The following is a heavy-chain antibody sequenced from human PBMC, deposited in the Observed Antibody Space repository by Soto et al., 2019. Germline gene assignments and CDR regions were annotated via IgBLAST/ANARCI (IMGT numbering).Heavy chain of an antibody. V-gene: IGHV4-30-4*01. Sequence: TLSLTCTVSGGSFSSGDYYWSWFRQPPGKGLEWIGYIYYTGSTFNNPSLKSRVSISIDTSKTQFSLKLSSVTAADTAVYYCARIHFGDEPSYYYYGMDVLGQGTTVTVS. D-gene: IGHD4-17*01. J-gene: IGHJ6*02. CDR1: GGSFSSGDYY. CDR3: ARIHFGDEPSYYYYGMDV. CDR2: IYYTGST.